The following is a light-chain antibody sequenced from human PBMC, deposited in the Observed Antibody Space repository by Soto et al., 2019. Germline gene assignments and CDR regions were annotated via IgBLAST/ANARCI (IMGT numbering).Light chain of an antibody. CDR1: QSVFYRSSNKNY. CDR3: QQYYRPPYT. J-gene: IGKJ2*01. Sequence: EIVMTQSPDSLAASLGERATVKCKSSQSVFYRSSNKNYLAWYQQKPGQPPKLLINWASARESGVPDRFSGSGSGTDFTLTISSLQAEDVAVYFCQQYYRPPYTFGQGTKVEIK. CDR2: WAS. V-gene: IGKV4-1*01.